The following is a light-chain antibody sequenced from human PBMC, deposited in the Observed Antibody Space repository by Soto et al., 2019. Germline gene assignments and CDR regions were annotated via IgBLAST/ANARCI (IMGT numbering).Light chain of an antibody. Sequence: DIQMTQSPSSLSASVGDRVTITCRASQSISSYLNWYQQKPGKAPKLLIYAASSLQSGVPSRFSGSGSGKDFTLTISSLQPEDFSTYYCQQSDSTLTFGGGTKVEIK. V-gene: IGKV1-39*01. CDR3: QQSDSTLT. J-gene: IGKJ4*01. CDR2: AAS. CDR1: QSISSY.